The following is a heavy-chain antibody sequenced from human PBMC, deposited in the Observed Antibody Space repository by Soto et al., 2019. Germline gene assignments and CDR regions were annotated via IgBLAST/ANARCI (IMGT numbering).Heavy chain of an antibody. V-gene: IGHV1-46*01. Sequence: ASVKVSFKASGSTFPSDYMHWVRQAPGQGLEWMGIINPSGGSTSYAQKFQGRVTMTRDTSTSTVYMELSSLRSEDTAVYYCARDVVRGVPYYYYGMDVWGQGTTVTV. J-gene: IGHJ6*02. CDR2: INPSGGST. CDR1: GSTFPSDY. D-gene: IGHD3-10*01. CDR3: ARDVVRGVPYYYYGMDV.